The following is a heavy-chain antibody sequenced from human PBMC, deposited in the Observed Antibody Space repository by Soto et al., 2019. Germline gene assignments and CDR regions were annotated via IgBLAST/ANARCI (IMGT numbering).Heavy chain of an antibody. CDR3: ARDPRSGDYDFWSGYSRQFDY. CDR2: ISSSSYI. V-gene: IGHV3-21*01. Sequence: GGSLRLSCAASGFTFSSYSMNWVRQAPGKGLEWVSSISSSSYIYYADSVKGRFTISRDNAKNSLYLQMNSLRAEDTAVYYCARDPRSGDYDFWSGYSRQFDYWGQGTLVTVSS. D-gene: IGHD3-3*01. CDR1: GFTFSSYS. J-gene: IGHJ4*02.